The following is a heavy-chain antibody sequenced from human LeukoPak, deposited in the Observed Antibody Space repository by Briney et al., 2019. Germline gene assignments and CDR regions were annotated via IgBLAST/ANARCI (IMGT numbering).Heavy chain of an antibody. CDR3: ARRIVVAQGGYFDY. Sequence: KGGESLKISCKGSGYTFATYWIGWVRQMPGKGLEWMGIIYPGDSDTRYSPSFQGQVTISADKSISTAYLQWSSLKASDTAMYYCARRIVVAQGGYFDYWGQGTLVTVSS. CDR2: IYPGDSDT. CDR1: GYTFATYW. V-gene: IGHV5-51*01. D-gene: IGHD2-21*01. J-gene: IGHJ4*02.